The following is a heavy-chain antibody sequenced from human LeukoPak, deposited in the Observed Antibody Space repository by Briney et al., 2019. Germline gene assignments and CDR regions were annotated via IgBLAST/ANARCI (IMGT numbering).Heavy chain of an antibody. CDR3: ARDDILTGYDY. D-gene: IGHD3-9*01. CDR2: IYSGGST. Sequence: GGSLRLSCAASGFTVSSNYMSWVRQAPGKGLEWVSVIYSGGSTYYADSVKGRFTISRDNSKNTLYLQMNSLRAEDTAVYYCARDDILTGYDYWGREPWSPSPQ. J-gene: IGHJ4*02. CDR1: GFTVSSNY. V-gene: IGHV3-53*01.